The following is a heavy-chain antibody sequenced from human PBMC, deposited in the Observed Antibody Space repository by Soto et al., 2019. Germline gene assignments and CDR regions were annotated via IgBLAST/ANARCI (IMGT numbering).Heavy chain of an antibody. D-gene: IGHD3-22*01. Sequence: EVQLVESGGGLVQPGGSLRLSCAASGFTFSSYWMSWLRQAPGKGLEWVTNISQDGGEKNYVDSVKGRFTISGDNAKNSRYLQMSSLRAEDTAVYYCARVIDSSGFSRPFDYWGQGTLVTVSS. V-gene: IGHV3-7*03. CDR2: ISQDGGEK. J-gene: IGHJ4*02. CDR1: GFTFSSYW. CDR3: ARVIDSSGFSRPFDY.